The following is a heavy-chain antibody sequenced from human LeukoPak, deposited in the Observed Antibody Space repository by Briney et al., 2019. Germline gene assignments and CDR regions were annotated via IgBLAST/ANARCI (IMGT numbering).Heavy chain of an antibody. CDR1: RFTFSSYG. D-gene: IGHD4-11*01. CDR3: AKPQHDYSNYIIDY. Sequence: GGSLRLSCAASRFTFSSYGMHWVRQAPGKGLEWVAFIRYDGSNKYYADSVKGRFTISRDNSKNTLYLQMNSLRAEDTAVYYCAKPQHDYSNYIIDYWGQGTLVTVSS. CDR2: IRYDGSNK. J-gene: IGHJ4*02. V-gene: IGHV3-30*02.